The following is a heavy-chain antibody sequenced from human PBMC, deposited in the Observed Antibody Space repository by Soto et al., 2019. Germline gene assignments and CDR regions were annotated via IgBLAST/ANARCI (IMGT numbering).Heavy chain of an antibody. J-gene: IGHJ6*02. CDR3: ASGPGYDILTGYYSYYYYYGMDV. V-gene: IGHV3-20*04. CDR2: INWNGGSK. Sequence: GGSLRLSCAASGFTFDDYGMSWVRQAPGKGLEWVSGINWNGGSKGYADSVKGRFTISRDNAKNSLYLQMNSLRAEDTALYYCASGPGYDILTGYYSYYYYYGMDVWGQGTTVTVSS. D-gene: IGHD3-9*01. CDR1: GFTFDDYG.